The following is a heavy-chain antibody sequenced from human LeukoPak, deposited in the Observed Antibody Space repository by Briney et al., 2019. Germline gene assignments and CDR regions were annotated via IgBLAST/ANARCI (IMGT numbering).Heavy chain of an antibody. CDR1: GFTFDDYA. CDR2: IKQDGSDK. CDR3: ARYNWLEF. J-gene: IGHJ5*01. V-gene: IGHV3-7*01. Sequence: PGGSLRLSCAASGFTFDDYAMHWVRQAPGKGLEWVANIKQDGSDKHYVDSVKGRFTISRDNGKNSLYLQMNSLRAEDTAVYYCARYNWLEFWGQGTLVTVSS.